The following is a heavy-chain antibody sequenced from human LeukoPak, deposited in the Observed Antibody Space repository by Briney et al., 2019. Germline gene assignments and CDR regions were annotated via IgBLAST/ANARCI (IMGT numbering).Heavy chain of an antibody. J-gene: IGHJ5*02. CDR1: GGSISTYY. CDR2: IYYTGST. V-gene: IGHV4-59*01. Sequence: SETLSLTCTVSGGSISTYYWSWIRQPPGKGLEWIGYIYYTGSTDYNSSLESRLTISVDTSKNQFSLKLSSVTAADTAVYYCARGTYSYGTEVWFDPWGQGTLVTVSS. D-gene: IGHD3-10*01. CDR3: ARGTYSYGTEVWFDP.